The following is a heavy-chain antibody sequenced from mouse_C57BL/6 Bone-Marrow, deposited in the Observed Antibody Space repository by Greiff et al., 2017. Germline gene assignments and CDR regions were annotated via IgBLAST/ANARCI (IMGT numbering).Heavy chain of an antibody. CDR1: GYTFTSYW. Sequence: QVQLQQPGAELVMPGASVKLSCKASGYTFTSYWMHWVKQRPGQGLEWIGEIDPSDSYTNYNQKFKGQSTLTVDKSSSTAYMQLSSLTSEDSAVYYCANDGYFWYFDVWGTGTTVTVSS. CDR3: ANDGYFWYFDV. D-gene: IGHD2-3*01. CDR2: IDPSDSYT. J-gene: IGHJ1*03. V-gene: IGHV1-69*01.